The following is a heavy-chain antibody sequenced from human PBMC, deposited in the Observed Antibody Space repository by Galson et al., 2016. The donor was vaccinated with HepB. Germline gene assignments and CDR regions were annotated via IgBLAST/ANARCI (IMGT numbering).Heavy chain of an antibody. D-gene: IGHD1-1*01. J-gene: IGHJ3*02. CDR2: IYWDDDK. CDR3: ARLRRTAYGDAFDI. V-gene: IGHV2-70*01. CDR1: GFSLNTSEMC. Sequence: PALVKPTQTLTLTCTFSGFSLNTSEMCVSWIRQPPGKALEWLALIYWDDDKYYSTSLKTRLTISKDTSKNQVVLTMTYMDPVDTATYYCARLRRTAYGDAFDIWGQGTRVTVSS.